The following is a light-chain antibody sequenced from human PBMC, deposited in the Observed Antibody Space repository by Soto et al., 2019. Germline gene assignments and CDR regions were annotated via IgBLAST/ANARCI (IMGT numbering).Light chain of an antibody. CDR2: DAS. CDR3: QQYISYPYT. V-gene: IGKV1-5*01. J-gene: IGKJ2*01. Sequence: DIQMTQFPSTLSASIGDRVTIACRASQTTNTWLAWYQQKPWTAPKLLIYDASSLEGGVPSRVSASGSGTEFTLTISSLQPDDLATYYCQQYISYPYTFGQGTKVEIK. CDR1: QTTNTW.